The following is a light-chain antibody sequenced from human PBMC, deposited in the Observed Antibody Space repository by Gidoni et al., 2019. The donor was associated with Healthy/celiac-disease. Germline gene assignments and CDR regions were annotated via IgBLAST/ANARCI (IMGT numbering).Light chain of an antibody. V-gene: IGKV3-20*01. CDR3: QQYGSSLPMYT. CDR2: GAS. CDR1: KSVSRSY. Sequence: EIVLTQSPGTLSLSPGERATLSCRASKSVSRSYLAWYQQKPGQAPRLLIYGASSRATGIPDRFSGSVSGTDFTLTISRMEPEDFAVYYCQQYGSSLPMYTFGQGTKLEIK. J-gene: IGKJ2*01.